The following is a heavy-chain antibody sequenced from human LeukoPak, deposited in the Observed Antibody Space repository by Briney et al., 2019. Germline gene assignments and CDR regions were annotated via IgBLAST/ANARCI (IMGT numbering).Heavy chain of an antibody. D-gene: IGHD3-22*01. J-gene: IGHJ4*02. CDR1: GYSISNGYY. Sequence: LETLSLTCTVSGYSISNGYYWGWIRRPPGKGLEWIGTTYHSGTSYYNPSLKSRVTISVDTSKNQLSLKLNSVTAADTAVYYCARVGGYDSSGYYDYWGQGTLVTVSS. V-gene: IGHV4-38-2*02. CDR2: TYHSGTS. CDR3: ARVGGYDSSGYYDY.